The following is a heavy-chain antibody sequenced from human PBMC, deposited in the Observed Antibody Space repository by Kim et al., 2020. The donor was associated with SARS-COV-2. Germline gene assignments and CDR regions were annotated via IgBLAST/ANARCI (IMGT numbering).Heavy chain of an antibody. D-gene: IGHD5-12*01. CDR1: GYTFTSYG. J-gene: IGHJ4*02. Sequence: ASVKVSCKASGYTFTSYGISWVRQAPGQGLEWMGLISAYNGNTNYAQKLQCRVTMTTDTSTSTAYMELRSLRSEDTAVYYCARDIDRSFIVATAGYFDYLGQGTLVTVSS. CDR3: ARDIDRSFIVATAGYFDY. CDR2: ISAYNGNT. V-gene: IGHV1-18*04.